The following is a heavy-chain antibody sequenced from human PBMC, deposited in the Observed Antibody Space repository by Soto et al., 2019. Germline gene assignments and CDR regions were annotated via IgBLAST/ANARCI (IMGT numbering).Heavy chain of an antibody. CDR2: IHYSGNT. CDR3: ARDMGQDNYGSGSYDY. CDR1: GDSISSYY. D-gene: IGHD3-10*01. J-gene: IGHJ4*02. V-gene: IGHV4-59*01. Sequence: SETLSLTCTVSGDSISSYYWSWIRQPPGKGLECIGYIHYSGNTNYNPSLKSRVTISVDTSKNQLSLKLSTVTAADTAVYYCARDMGQDNYGSGSYDYWGQGTLVTVSS.